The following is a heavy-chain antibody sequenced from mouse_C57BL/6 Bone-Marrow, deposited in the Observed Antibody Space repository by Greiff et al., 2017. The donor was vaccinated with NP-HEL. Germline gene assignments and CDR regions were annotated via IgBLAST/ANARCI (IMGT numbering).Heavy chain of an antibody. Sequence: EVQLQQSGTVLARPGASVKMSCKTSGYTFTSYWMHWVKQRPGQGLEWMGAIYPGNSDTSYNQKFKGKAKLTAVTSASTAYMELSSLTNEDSAVYYCTNYYGSSYGFAYWGQGTLVTVSA. CDR3: TNYYGSSYGFAY. J-gene: IGHJ3*01. V-gene: IGHV1-5*01. CDR2: IYPGNSDT. CDR1: GYTFTSYW. D-gene: IGHD1-1*01.